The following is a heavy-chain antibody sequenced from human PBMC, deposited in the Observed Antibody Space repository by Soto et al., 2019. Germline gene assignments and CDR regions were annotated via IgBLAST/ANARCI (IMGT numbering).Heavy chain of an antibody. Sequence: GGSLRLSSTASGFNFRTYTMSWVRQAPGEGLEWVSGIIQSGETFYADSVKGRFTISRDNSNNMLYLQMHSLRADDTAVYYCAKDRQPDGRRPFDHWGQGTLVTVSS. V-gene: IGHV3-23*01. CDR3: AKDRQPDGRRPFDH. CDR2: IIQSGET. D-gene: IGHD2-2*01. CDR1: GFNFRTYT. J-gene: IGHJ4*02.